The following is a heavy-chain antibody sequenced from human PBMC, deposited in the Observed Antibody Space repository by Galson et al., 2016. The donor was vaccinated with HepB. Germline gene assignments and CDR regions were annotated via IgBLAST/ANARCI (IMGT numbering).Heavy chain of an antibody. CDR1: GFGLNTHGVG. D-gene: IGHD5-12*01. CDR3: ARRQVVSHTGFFDS. CDR2: VYWDGEE. V-gene: IGHV2-5*02. Sequence: PALVKPTQTLTLTCTLSGFGLNTHGVGVAWIRQPPGKALEWLALVYWDGEERYNPSLKNRLTISRDTSKNQVVVTMTDMQPVDAGTYFCARRQVVSHTGFFDSWGQGALVTVSS. J-gene: IGHJ4*02.